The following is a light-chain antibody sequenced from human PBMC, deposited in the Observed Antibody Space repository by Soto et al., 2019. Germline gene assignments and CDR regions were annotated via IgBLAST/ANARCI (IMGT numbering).Light chain of an antibody. J-gene: IGKJ5*01. V-gene: IGKV3-20*01. CDR3: QQYYNLPIT. CDR1: QSVSSSY. CDR2: GAS. Sequence: EIVLTQSPGTLSLSPGERATLSCRASQSVSSSYLAWYQQKPGQAPRLLIYGASSRATGIPDRFSGSGSGTDFTLTISRLEPEDFAVYYCQQYYNLPITFGQGTRLETK.